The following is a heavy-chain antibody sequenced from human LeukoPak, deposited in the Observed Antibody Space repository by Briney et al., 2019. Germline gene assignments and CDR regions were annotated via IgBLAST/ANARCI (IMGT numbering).Heavy chain of an antibody. D-gene: IGHD3-10*01. V-gene: IGHV3-20*01. Sequence: GGSLRLSCEASGFAFDDYGMSWVRQAPGKGLEWGSGINWNGGSIGYADSVKGRFTISRGKAKISLYLQMNSLRAEDTALYHCARDYYGSGSFWGGNDYWGQGTLVTVSS. CDR2: INWNGGSI. CDR3: ARDYYGSGSFWGGNDY. CDR1: GFAFDDYG. J-gene: IGHJ4*02.